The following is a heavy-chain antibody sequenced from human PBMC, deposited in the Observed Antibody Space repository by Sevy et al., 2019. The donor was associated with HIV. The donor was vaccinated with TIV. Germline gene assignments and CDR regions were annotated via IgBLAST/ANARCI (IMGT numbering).Heavy chain of an antibody. CDR2: IIPIFGTA. J-gene: IGHJ6*02. V-gene: IGHV1-69*13. Sequence: ASVKVSCKASGGTFSSYAISWVRQAPGQGLEWMGGIIPIFGTANYAQKFQGRVTITADESTSTAYMELSSLGSGDTAVYYCARESPGEQQLAPPPRYYYGMDVWGQGTTVTVSS. D-gene: IGHD6-13*01. CDR3: ARESPGEQQLAPPPRYYYGMDV. CDR1: GGTFSSYA.